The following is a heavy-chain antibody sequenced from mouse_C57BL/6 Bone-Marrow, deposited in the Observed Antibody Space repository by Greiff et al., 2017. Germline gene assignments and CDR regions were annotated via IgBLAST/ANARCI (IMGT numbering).Heavy chain of an antibody. V-gene: IGHV1-83*01. Sequence: VQLQQSGPELVKPGASVKMPCKASGYTFTDYYMHWVKQKPGKGLEWIGEMYPGSGNTYYNEKFKGKVKLTADTSSSTAYMQPSSLTSEDSAVYFCAKSYDYGSSYWYFDVWGTGTTVTVSS. CDR1: YTFTDYYM. CDR3: KSYDYGSSYWYFDV. CDR2: YPGSGNTY. J-gene: IGHJ1*03. D-gene: IGHD1-1*01.